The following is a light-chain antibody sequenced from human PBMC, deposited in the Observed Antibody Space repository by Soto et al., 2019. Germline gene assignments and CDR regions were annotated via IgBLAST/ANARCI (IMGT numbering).Light chain of an antibody. J-gene: IGKJ4*01. Sequence: EIVLTQSPGTLSLSPGERATLSCRASQSVSSSYLAWYQQKPGQAPRLLIYNAFNRATGIPDRFSGSGSGTDFTLTISGLEPEDFAVYYCQQYGSSPGTFGGGTKV. V-gene: IGKV3-20*01. CDR1: QSVSSSY. CDR2: NAF. CDR3: QQYGSSPGT.